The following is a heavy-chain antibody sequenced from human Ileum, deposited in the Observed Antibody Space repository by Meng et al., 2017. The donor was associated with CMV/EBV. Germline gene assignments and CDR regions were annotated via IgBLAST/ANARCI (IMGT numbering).Heavy chain of an antibody. V-gene: IGHV4-39*07. CDR1: GGSISRLSYY. Sequence: QRPLQRSAPGLVTPSQTLSLTCTVPGGSISRLSYYWGWIRQPPGKGLEWIGSIYYRGSAYYNPSLKSRVTISVDTSKNQFSLKLSSVTAADTAVYYCAADYYDSSGYYDLTFGYWGQGILVTVSS. D-gene: IGHD3-22*01. CDR2: IYYRGSA. CDR3: AADYYDSSGYYDLTFGY. J-gene: IGHJ4*02.